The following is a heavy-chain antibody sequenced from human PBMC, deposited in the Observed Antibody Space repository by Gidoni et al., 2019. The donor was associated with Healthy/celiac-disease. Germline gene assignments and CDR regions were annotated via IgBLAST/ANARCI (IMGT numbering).Heavy chain of an antibody. V-gene: IGHV3-15*01. D-gene: IGHD3-10*01. J-gene: IGHJ4*02. Sequence: EVQLVEAGGGLVKPGGALRLSCAAAGCNCRNAWMSWVRQAPGKGLEWVGRIKSKTAGGTTDYAASVKGRFTISRDDSKNTLYLHMHSLKTEDTAVYYCTTITMVRGVTRGYWGQGTLVTVSS. CDR1: GCNCRNAW. CDR2: IKSKTAGGTT. CDR3: TTITMVRGVTRGY.